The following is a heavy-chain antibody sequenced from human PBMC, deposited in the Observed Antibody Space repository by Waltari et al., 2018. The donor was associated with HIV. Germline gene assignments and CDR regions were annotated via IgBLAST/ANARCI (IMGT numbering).Heavy chain of an antibody. V-gene: IGHV4-39*01. CDR1: GGSISSSSYY. Sequence: QLQLQESGPGLVKPSETLSLTCTVSGGSISSSSYYWGWIRQPPGKGLEWIGSIYSSGSTYHNPSLKSQVTISVDTSKNQFSLKLSSVTAADTAVYYCAGLFQETDACDIWGQGTMVTVSS. CDR2: IYSSGST. J-gene: IGHJ3*02. CDR3: AGLFQETDACDI.